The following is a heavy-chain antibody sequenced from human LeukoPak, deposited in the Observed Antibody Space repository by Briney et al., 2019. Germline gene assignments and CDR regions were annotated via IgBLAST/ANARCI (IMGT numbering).Heavy chain of an antibody. J-gene: IGHJ4*02. CDR2: INHSGST. Sequence: SETLSLTCAVYGGSFSGYYWSWIRQPPGKGLEWIGEINHSGSTNYNPSLKSRVTISVDTSKNQFSLKLSSVTAADTAVYYCARWEVRGVIRTFDYWGQGTLVTVSP. CDR1: GGSFSGYY. CDR3: ARWEVRGVIRTFDY. D-gene: IGHD3-10*01. V-gene: IGHV4-34*01.